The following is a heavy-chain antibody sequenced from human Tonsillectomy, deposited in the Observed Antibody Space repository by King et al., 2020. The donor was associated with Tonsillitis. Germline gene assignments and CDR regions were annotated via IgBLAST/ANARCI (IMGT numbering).Heavy chain of an antibody. CDR3: ARDLYYYYGSGSSDYYCMDV. D-gene: IGHD3-10*01. J-gene: IGHJ6*03. CDR1: GYSFTNYG. Sequence: VQLVESGAEVKKPGASVKVSCKASGYSFTNYGISWVRQAPGQGLEWMGWISTYNGKTNYAQKLQGRVTMTTDTSTSTAYMELRSLRSDDTAVYYCARDLYYYYGSGSSDYYCMDVWGKGTTVTVSS. CDR2: ISTYNGKT. V-gene: IGHV1-18*01.